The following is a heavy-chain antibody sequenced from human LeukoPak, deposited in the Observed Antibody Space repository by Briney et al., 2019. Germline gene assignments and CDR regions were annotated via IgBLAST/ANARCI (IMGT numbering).Heavy chain of an antibody. D-gene: IGHD4-23*01. CDR1: GGTFSSYA. CDR2: IIPILGIA. CDR3: ARDRGTTVVTLWFDY. Sequence: ASVKVSCKAPGGTFSSYAISWVRQAPGQGLEWMGRIIPILGIANYAQKFQGRVTITADKSTSTAYMELSSLRSEDTAVYYCARDRGTTVVTLWFDYWGQGTLVTVSS. J-gene: IGHJ4*02. V-gene: IGHV1-69*04.